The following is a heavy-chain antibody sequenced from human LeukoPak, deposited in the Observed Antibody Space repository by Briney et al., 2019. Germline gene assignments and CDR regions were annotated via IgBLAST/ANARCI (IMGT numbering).Heavy chain of an antibody. Sequence: ASVKVSCKASGYTFTGYYMHWVRQAPGQGLEWMGWINPNSGGTNYAQKFQGRVTMTRDASISTAYMELSRLRSDDTAVYYCARGNGYNQTQDYWGQGTLVTVSS. V-gene: IGHV1-2*02. CDR3: ARGNGYNQTQDY. CDR1: GYTFTGYY. CDR2: INPNSGGT. J-gene: IGHJ4*02. D-gene: IGHD5-24*01.